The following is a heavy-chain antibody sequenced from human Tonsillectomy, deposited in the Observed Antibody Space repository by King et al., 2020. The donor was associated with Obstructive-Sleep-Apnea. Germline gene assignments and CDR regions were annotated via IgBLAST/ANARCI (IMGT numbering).Heavy chain of an antibody. J-gene: IGHJ3*02. V-gene: IGHV3-30*02. CDR1: GFTFSSYG. CDR3: AKDLFRNYYDSSGYYHDAFDI. Sequence: VQLVESGGGVVQPGGSLRLSCAASGFTFSSYGMHWVRQDPGKGLEWVAFIRNDGSNKYYADSVKGRFTISRDNSKNTLYLQMNSLRAEDTAVYYCAKDLFRNYYDSSGYYHDAFDIWGQGTMVTVSS. CDR2: IRNDGSNK. D-gene: IGHD3-22*01.